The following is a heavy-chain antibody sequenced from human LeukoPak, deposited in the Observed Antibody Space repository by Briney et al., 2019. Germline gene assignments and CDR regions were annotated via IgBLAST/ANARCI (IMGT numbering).Heavy chain of an antibody. CDR3: ASWLQYYDSSGYYPTGDDY. D-gene: IGHD3-22*01. CDR1: GFTFSIYW. Sequence: GGSLRLSCAASGFTFSIYWMSWVRQAPGKGLEWVANIKQDGSEKYYVDSVKGRFTISRDNAKNSLYLQMNSLRAEDTAVYYCASWLQYYDSSGYYPTGDDYWGQGTLVTVSS. J-gene: IGHJ4*02. V-gene: IGHV3-7*01. CDR2: IKQDGSEK.